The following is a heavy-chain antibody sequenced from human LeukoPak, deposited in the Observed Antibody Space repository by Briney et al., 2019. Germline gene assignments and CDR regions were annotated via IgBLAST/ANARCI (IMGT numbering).Heavy chain of an antibody. J-gene: IGHJ6*03. CDR2: ISWNSDNI. CDR3: ARAVRDYYYYYMDV. D-gene: IGHD4-23*01. Sequence: GRSLRLSCAASGFTFDDYAMHWVRQAPGKGLEWVSGISWNSDNIGYADSVKGRFTISRDNAKNSLYLQMNSLRAEDTAVYYCARAVRDYYYYYMDVWGKGTTVTVSS. CDR1: GFTFDDYA. V-gene: IGHV3-9*01.